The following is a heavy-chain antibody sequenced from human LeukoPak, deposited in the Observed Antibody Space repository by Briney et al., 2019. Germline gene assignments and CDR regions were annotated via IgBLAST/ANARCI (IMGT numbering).Heavy chain of an antibody. V-gene: IGHV4-4*07. D-gene: IGHD2-8*01. Sequence: SETLSLTCTVSGGSISSYYWSWIRQPAGKGLEWIGRIYTSGSTNYNPSLKSRVTMSVDTSENQFSLKLSSVTAADTAVYYCARGHRYCTNGVCYTYFDYWGQGTLVTVSS. J-gene: IGHJ4*02. CDR1: GGSISSYY. CDR2: IYTSGST. CDR3: ARGHRYCTNGVCYTYFDY.